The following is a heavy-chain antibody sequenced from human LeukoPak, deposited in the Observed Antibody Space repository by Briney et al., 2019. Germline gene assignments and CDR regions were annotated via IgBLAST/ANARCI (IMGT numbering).Heavy chain of an antibody. Sequence: PGGSLRLSSAASGFTFSSYAMSWVRQAPGKGLEWVSAISGSGGSTYYADSVKGRFTISRDNSKNTLYLQMNSLRAEDTAVYYCANTVAGGSSFDYWGQGTLVTVSS. D-gene: IGHD6-19*01. CDR3: ANTVAGGSSFDY. J-gene: IGHJ4*02. CDR2: ISGSGGST. CDR1: GFTFSSYA. V-gene: IGHV3-23*01.